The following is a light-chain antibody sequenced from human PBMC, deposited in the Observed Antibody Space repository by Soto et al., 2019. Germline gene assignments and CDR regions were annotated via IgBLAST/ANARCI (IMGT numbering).Light chain of an antibody. V-gene: IGKV1-39*01. J-gene: IGKJ3*01. CDR1: QSISRY. CDR2: AAS. Sequence: DIQMTQSPSSLSASVGDRVTITGRASQSISRYLNWYQQKPGKAPKLLIYAASGLQSGVPSRFSGSGSGTDYSLTISSLQPEDFATYYCQQSYSNPISFGPGTKVDIK. CDR3: QQSYSNPIS.